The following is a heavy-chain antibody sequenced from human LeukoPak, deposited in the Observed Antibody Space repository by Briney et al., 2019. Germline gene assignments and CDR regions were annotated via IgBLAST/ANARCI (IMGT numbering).Heavy chain of an antibody. J-gene: IGHJ4*02. CDR1: GGSFSGYY. Sequence: KPSETLSLTCAVYGGSFSGYYWSWIRQPPGKGLEWIGEINHSGSTNYNPSLKSRVTISVDTSKNQFSLKLSSVTAADTAVYYCARDRTMIEPGGFDYWGQGSLVTVSS. CDR2: INHSGST. CDR3: ARDRTMIEPGGFDY. V-gene: IGHV4-34*01. D-gene: IGHD3-22*01.